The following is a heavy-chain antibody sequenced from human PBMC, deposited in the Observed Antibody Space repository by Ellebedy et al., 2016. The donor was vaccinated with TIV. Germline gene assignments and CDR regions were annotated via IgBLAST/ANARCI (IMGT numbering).Heavy chain of an antibody. CDR3: ARSRLGGGHWYFDF. CDR2: IAVYNGHT. D-gene: IGHD3-10*01. V-gene: IGHV1-18*01. CDR1: GYTFTRYG. J-gene: IGHJ2*01. Sequence: ASVKVSXXVSGYTFTRYGMSWVRQAPGQGLEWMVWIAVYNGHTKYAQKFQDRDVMTTETATSTVYMELRSLRSDDTAVYYCARSRLGGGHWYFDFWGRGTLVTVSS.